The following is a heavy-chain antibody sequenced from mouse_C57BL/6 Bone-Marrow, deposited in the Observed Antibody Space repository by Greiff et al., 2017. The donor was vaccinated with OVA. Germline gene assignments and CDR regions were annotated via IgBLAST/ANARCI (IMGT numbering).Heavy chain of an antibody. CDR2: ISYDGSN. CDR1: GYSITSGYY. CDR3: ARGGDWDEAY. J-gene: IGHJ3*01. Sequence: ESGPGLVKPSQSLSLTCSVTGYSITSGYYWNWIRQFPGNKLEWMGYISYDGSNNYNPSLKNRISITRDTSKNQFFLKLNSVTTEDTATYYCARGGDWDEAYWGQGTLVTVSA. D-gene: IGHD4-1*01. V-gene: IGHV3-6*01.